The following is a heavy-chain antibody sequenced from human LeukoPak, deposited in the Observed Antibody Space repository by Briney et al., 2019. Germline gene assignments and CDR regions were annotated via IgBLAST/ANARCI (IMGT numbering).Heavy chain of an antibody. V-gene: IGHV3-15*01. CDR2: IKSKTDGGTT. CDR1: GFTFSNAW. CDR3: TTDLMNDSSGYYTTPEGGF. Sequence: GGSLRLSCAASGFTFSNAWMSWVRQAPGKGLEWVGRIKSKTDGGTTDYAAPVKGRFTISRDDSKNTLYLQMNSLKTEDTAVYYCTTDLMNDSSGYYTTPEGGFWGQGTLVTVSS. D-gene: IGHD3-22*01. J-gene: IGHJ4*02.